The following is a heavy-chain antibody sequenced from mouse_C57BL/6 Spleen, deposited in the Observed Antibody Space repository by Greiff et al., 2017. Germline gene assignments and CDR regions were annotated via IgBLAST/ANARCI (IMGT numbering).Heavy chain of an antibody. CDR2: IYPGSGST. D-gene: IGHD1-1*01. Sequence: QVQLKPPGAELVKPGASVKMSCKASGYTFTSYWITWVKQRPGQGLEWIGDIYPGSGSTNYNEKFKSKATLTVDTSSSTAYMQLSSLTSEDSAVYYCAREVTTVVATNFDVWGTGTTVTVSS. CDR1: GYTFTSYW. V-gene: IGHV1-55*01. CDR3: AREVTTVVATNFDV. J-gene: IGHJ1*03.